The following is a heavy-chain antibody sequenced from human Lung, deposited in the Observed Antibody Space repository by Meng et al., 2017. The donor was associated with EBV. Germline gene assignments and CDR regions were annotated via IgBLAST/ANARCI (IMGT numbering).Heavy chain of an antibody. D-gene: IGHD3-22*01. V-gene: IGHV4-30-2*01. CDR2: LYHRGST. Sequence: LQESRRDLSPPSQPWPPTWAVSGGSMSSGGNSESWIRQPPGTGLEWIGYLYHRGSTSYNPSLKSRVTISVDRSKNQFSLKLCSVTAADTAVYYCARGVRDSSGYYFVDRYFDLWGRGTLVTVSS. CDR1: GGSMSSGGNS. J-gene: IGHJ2*01. CDR3: ARGVRDSSGYYFVDRYFDL.